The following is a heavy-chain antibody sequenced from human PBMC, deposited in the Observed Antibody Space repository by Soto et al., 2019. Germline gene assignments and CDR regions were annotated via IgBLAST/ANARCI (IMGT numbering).Heavy chain of an antibody. CDR3: AKDVAGDSIYYFVY. CDR2: ISYDGSNK. CDR1: GFTFSSYG. J-gene: IGHJ4*02. V-gene: IGHV3-30*18. D-gene: IGHD6-19*01. Sequence: QVQLVESGGGVVQPGRSLRLSCAASGFTFSSYGMHWVRQAPGKGLEWVAVISYDGSNKYYADSVKGRFTISRDNSKNTLYLQMNSLTAEDTAVYYCAKDVAGDSIYYFVYWGQGTLVTVS.